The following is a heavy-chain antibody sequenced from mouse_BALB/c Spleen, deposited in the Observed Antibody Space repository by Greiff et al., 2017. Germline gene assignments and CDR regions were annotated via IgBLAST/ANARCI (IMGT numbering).Heavy chain of an antibody. CDR3: ARHNYRYWAY. J-gene: IGHJ3*01. Sequence: DVKLVESGGGLVQPGGSLKLSCAASGFTFSSYTMSWVRQTPEKRLEWVAYISNGGGSTYYPDTVKGRFTISRDNAKNTLYLQMSSLKSEDTAMYYCARHNYRYWAYWGQGTLVTVSA. V-gene: IGHV5-12-2*01. D-gene: IGHD2-14*01. CDR1: GFTFSSYT. CDR2: ISNGGGST.